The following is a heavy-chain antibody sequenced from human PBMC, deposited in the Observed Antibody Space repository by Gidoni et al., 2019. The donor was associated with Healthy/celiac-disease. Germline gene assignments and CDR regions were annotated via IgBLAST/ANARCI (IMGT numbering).Heavy chain of an antibody. CDR2: IYHSGST. J-gene: IGHJ6*03. Sequence: QVQLQESGPGLVKPSGTLSLTCAVSGGSISSSHWWSWVRQPPGKGLEWIGEIYHSGSTNYNPALKSRVTISVDKSKNQFSLKLSSVTAADTAVYYCARRTTVVTTIYYYYMDVWGKGTTVTVSS. CDR3: ARRTTVVTTIYYYYMDV. CDR1: GGSISSSHW. D-gene: IGHD4-17*01. V-gene: IGHV4-4*02.